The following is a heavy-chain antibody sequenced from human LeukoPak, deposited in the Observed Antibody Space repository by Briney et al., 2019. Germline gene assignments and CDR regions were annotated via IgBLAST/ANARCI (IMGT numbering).Heavy chain of an antibody. D-gene: IGHD3-3*01. J-gene: IGHJ4*02. CDR2: ISGSGSSS. V-gene: IGHV3-23*01. Sequence: PGGSLRLSCAASGFTFSNYGMSWVRQAPGKGLEWVSAISGSGSSSYYADFVKGRFTISRDNSKNTLYLQINSLRAEDTAIYYCAKDQRTISTFDYWGQGTLVTVSS. CDR1: GFTFSNYG. CDR3: AKDQRTISTFDY.